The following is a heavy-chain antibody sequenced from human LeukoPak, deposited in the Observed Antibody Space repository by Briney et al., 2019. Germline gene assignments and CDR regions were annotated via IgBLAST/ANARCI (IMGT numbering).Heavy chain of an antibody. V-gene: IGHV4-39*01. J-gene: IGHJ4*02. CDR2: IYYSGST. D-gene: IGHD5-18*01. CDR1: GGSISSSSYY. Sequence: SETLSLACTVSGGSISSSSYYWGWIRQPPGKGLEWIGSIYYSGSTYYNPSLKSRVTISVDTSKNQFSLKLSSVTAADTAVYYCARRRGYSYGFDYWGQGTLVTVSS. CDR3: ARRRGYSYGFDY.